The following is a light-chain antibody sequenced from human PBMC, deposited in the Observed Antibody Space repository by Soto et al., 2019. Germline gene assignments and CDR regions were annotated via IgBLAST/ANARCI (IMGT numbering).Light chain of an antibody. V-gene: IGLV1-51*01. CDR2: DDN. CDR3: GSWDSSLSAYV. CDR1: SSNIGGNS. Sequence: QSVLTQPPSVSAPPGQKVTISCSGSSSNIGGNSVSWYQQLPGTAPKLLIYDDNKRPSGIPDRFSGSKSGTSATLGITGFQTGDEAEYYCGSWDSSLSAYVFGTGTKVTVL. J-gene: IGLJ1*01.